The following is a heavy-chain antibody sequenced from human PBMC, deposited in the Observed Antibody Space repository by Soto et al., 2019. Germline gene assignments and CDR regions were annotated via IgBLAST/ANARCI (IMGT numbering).Heavy chain of an antibody. CDR3: ARFFTMVRRDRNVPRYFES. CDR1: GGSISRGDYY. D-gene: IGHD3-10*01. J-gene: IGHJ4*02. CDR2: IYDSGST. Sequence: PSETLSLTCTVSGGSISRGDYYWSWIRQPPGKGLEWIGYIYDSGSTYYNPSLKSRVTISVDTSKNKFSLKLSSVTAADTAVYYCARFFTMVRRDRNVPRYFESWGQGTLVTVSS. V-gene: IGHV4-30-4*01.